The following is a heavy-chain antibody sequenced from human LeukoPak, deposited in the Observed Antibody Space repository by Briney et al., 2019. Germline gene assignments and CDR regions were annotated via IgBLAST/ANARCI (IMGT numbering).Heavy chain of an antibody. CDR2: IRSKANSYAT. Sequence: PGGSLRLSCAASGFTFSGSAMLWVRQASGKGLEWVGRIRSKANSYATAYAASVKGSFTISRDDSKNTAYLQMNSLKTEDTAVYYCTGDSDYGGNPASGYWGQGTLVTVSS. CDR3: TGDSDYGGNPASGY. D-gene: IGHD4-23*01. J-gene: IGHJ4*02. CDR1: GFTFSGSA. V-gene: IGHV3-73*01.